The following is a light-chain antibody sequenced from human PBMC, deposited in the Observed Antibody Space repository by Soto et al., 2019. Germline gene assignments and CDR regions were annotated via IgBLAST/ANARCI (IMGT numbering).Light chain of an antibody. V-gene: IGKV2-28*01. CDR2: LGS. J-gene: IGKJ2*01. Sequence: DIVMTQSPLSLPVTPGEPASISCRSSQTLLHSNGYNYLDWYLQKPGQPPQLLFYLGSSRASGVPDRFSGSGSGTDFTPKISRVEAEDVGIYYCMQALHTPPAFGQGTKLEIK. CDR3: MQALHTPPA. CDR1: QTLLHSNGYNY.